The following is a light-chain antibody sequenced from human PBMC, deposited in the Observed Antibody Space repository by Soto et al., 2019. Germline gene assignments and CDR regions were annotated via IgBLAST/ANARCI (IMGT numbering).Light chain of an antibody. V-gene: IGKV1-9*01. CDR3: QQLNSYPRT. CDR1: QRISSS. CDR2: AAS. Sequence: IHLTQSPSSLSASVGDRVTITCRASQRISSSLSWYQPKPGKAPKPLIYAASTLQSGVPSRFSGSGSGTDFTLTISSLQPEDFATYYCQQLNSYPRTFGGGTKVDIK. J-gene: IGKJ4*01.